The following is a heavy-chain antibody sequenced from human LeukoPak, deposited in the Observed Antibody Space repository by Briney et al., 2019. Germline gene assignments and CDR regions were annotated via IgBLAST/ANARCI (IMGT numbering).Heavy chain of an antibody. V-gene: IGHV3-7*01. Sequence: GGSLRLSCAASGFTVSSNYMSWVRQAPGKGLEWVASIKQDGGETFYVDSVKGRFTISRDNAKNSLYLQMNSLRAEDTAVYYCTRGDHSNYNYWGQGTLVTVSS. J-gene: IGHJ4*02. CDR3: TRGDHSNYNY. CDR2: IKQDGGET. CDR1: GFTVSSNY. D-gene: IGHD4-11*01.